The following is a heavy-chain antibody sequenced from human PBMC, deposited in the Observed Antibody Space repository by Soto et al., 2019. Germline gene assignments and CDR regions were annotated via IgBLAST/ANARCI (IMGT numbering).Heavy chain of an antibody. V-gene: IGHV4-59*01. D-gene: IGHD5-12*01. CDR1: GGSISSYY. J-gene: IGHJ2*01. CDR3: ASSLAYWYFDL. CDR2: IYYSGST. Sequence: SETLSLTCTVSGGSISSYYWSWIRQPPGKGLEWIGYIYYSGSTNYNPSLKSRVTISVDTSKNQFSLKLSSVTAADTAVYYCASSLAYWYFDLWGRGTLVTVSS.